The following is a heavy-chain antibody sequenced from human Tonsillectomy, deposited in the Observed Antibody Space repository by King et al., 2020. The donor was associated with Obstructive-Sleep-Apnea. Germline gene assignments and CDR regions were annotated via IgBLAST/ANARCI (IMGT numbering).Heavy chain of an antibody. CDR3: ARGGRVRSSDWINWFDP. CDR1: RYTFTDYY. V-gene: IGHV1-2*02. Sequence: QLVQSGAEVKKPGASVKVSCKASRYTFTDYYIHWVRQAPGQGLEWMGWINPNSGGTNSAQKFQGRVTMTRATSISTAYMELSRLRSDDTAVYYCARGGRVRSSDWINWFDPWGQGTLVTVSS. CDR2: INPNSGGT. D-gene: IGHD6-19*01. J-gene: IGHJ5*02.